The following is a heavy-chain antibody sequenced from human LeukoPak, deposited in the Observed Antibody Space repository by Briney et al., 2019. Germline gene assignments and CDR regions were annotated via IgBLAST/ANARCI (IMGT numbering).Heavy chain of an antibody. J-gene: IGHJ6*02. Sequence: SGTLSLTCTVSSGSISGYYWSWIRQSPGKGLEWIGYVYYSGTTNYNPSLKSRVTISLDTSEKQFSLKLSSVTAADTAVYYCAGGILWFGESIDYGMDVWGQGTTVTVSS. CDR2: VYYSGTT. CDR3: AGGILWFGESIDYGMDV. CDR1: SGSISGYY. V-gene: IGHV4-59*01. D-gene: IGHD3-10*01.